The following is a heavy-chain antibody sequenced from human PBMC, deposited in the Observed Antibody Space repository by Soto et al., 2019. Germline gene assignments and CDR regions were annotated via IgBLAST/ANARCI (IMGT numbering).Heavy chain of an antibody. J-gene: IGHJ5*02. D-gene: IGHD6-13*01. CDR2: IYYSGST. CDR3: ARGAGYSSSWPFDP. CDR1: GGSMSGSF. V-gene: IGHV4-59*01. Sequence: SETLSLTCTVSGGSMSGSFWSWIRQPPGKGLEWIGYIYYSGSTDYNPSLKSRVTISVDTSKNRFSLKLNSVTAADTAVYYCARGAGYSSSWPFDPWGQGTLVTVSS.